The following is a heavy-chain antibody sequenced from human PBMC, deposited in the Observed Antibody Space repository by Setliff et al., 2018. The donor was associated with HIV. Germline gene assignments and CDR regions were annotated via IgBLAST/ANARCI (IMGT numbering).Heavy chain of an antibody. CDR2: IQYDGSNK. D-gene: IGHD6-19*01. Sequence: LRLSCAASGFLFSTYGMHWVRQAPGKGLEWVAFIQYDGSNKYYADSVRGRFTISRDNSRNTLYLQVNSLRSEDTAVYYCARVPGYSSGWYNYFDYWGQGTLVTVSS. CDR1: GFLFSTYG. V-gene: IGHV3-30*02. CDR3: ARVPGYSSGWYNYFDY. J-gene: IGHJ4*02.